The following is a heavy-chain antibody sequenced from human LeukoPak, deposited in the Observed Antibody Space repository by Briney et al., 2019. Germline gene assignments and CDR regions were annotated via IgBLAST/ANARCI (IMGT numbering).Heavy chain of an antibody. CDR1: GYTFTSYD. J-gene: IGHJ3*02. D-gene: IGHD1-1*01. V-gene: IGHV1-8*01. CDR3: AREREGGTTGTMTYDI. Sequence: ASVKVSCKASGYTFTSYDINWVRQATGQGLEWMGWMNPNSGNTGYAQKFQGRVTMTRNTSINTAYMELSSLRSEDTAVYYCAREREGGTTGTMTYDIWGQGTVVTVSS. CDR2: MNPNSGNT.